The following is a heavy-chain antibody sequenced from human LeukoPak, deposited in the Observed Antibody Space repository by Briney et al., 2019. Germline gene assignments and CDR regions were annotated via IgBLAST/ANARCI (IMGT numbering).Heavy chain of an antibody. CDR2: INLNSGGT. CDR1: GYTFTGYY. D-gene: IGHD2-2*01. CDR3: GRDQLRGYCSSTSCYPGGWFDP. V-gene: IGHV1-2*02. Sequence: GASVKVSCKASGYTFTGYYMHWVRQAPGQGLEWMGWINLNSGGTNYAQKFQGRVTMTRDTSISTAYMELSRLRSDDTVVYYCGRDQLRGYCSSTSCYPGGWFDPWGQGTLVTVSS. J-gene: IGHJ5*02.